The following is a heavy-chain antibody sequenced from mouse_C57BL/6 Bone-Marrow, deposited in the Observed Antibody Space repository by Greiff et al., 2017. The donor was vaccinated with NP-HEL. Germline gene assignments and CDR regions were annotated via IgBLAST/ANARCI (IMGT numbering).Heavy chain of an antibody. CDR2: IDPSDSYT. V-gene: IGHV1-69*01. CDR3: ARKGYGYFDV. Sequence: QVQLQQPGAELVMPGASVKLSCKASGYTFTSYWMHWVKQRPGQGLECIGEIDPSDSYTNYNQKFKGKSTLTVDKSSSTAYMQLSSLTSEDSAVYYCARKGYGYFDVWGTGTTVTVSS. J-gene: IGHJ1*03. CDR1: GYTFTSYW.